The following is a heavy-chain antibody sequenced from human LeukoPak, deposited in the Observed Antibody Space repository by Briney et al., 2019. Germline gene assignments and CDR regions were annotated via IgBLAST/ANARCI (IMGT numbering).Heavy chain of an antibody. CDR3: ARGLVITIFGVVTKFDY. CDR2: INHSGST. CDR1: GGSFSGYY. V-gene: IGHV4-34*01. Sequence: SETLSLTCAVYGGSFSGYYWSWIRQTPGKGLEWIGEINHSGSTNYNPSLKSRVTISVDTSKNQFSLKLSSVTAADTAVYYCARGLVITIFGVVTKFDYWGQGTLVTVSS. J-gene: IGHJ4*02. D-gene: IGHD3-3*01.